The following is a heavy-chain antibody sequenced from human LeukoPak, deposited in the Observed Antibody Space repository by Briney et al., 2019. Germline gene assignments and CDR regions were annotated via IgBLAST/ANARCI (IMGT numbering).Heavy chain of an antibody. Sequence: ASVKVSCKASGYTFTGYYMHWVRQAPGQGLEWMGWINPNSGGSNYAQKFQGWVTMTRDTSISTAYMELSRLRPDDTAVYYCARGPMVRGVTFDYWGQGTLVTVSS. V-gene: IGHV1-2*04. CDR3: ARGPMVRGVTFDY. CDR1: GYTFTGYY. CDR2: INPNSGGS. J-gene: IGHJ4*02. D-gene: IGHD3-10*01.